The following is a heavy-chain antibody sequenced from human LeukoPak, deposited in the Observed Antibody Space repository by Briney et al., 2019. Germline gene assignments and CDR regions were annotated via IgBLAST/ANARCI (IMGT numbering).Heavy chain of an antibody. Sequence: GGSLRLSCAASGFTSSSYGMHWVRQAPGKGLEWVAVISYDGSNKYYADSVKGRFTISRDNSKNTLYLQMNSLRAEDTAVYYCAKDGETDWYSYGRLDYWGQGTLVTVSS. CDR3: AKDGETDWYSYGRLDY. V-gene: IGHV3-30*18. D-gene: IGHD5-18*01. CDR1: GFTSSSYG. J-gene: IGHJ4*02. CDR2: ISYDGSNK.